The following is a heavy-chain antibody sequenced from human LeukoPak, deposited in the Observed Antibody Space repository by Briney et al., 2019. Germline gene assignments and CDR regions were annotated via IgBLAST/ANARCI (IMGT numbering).Heavy chain of an antibody. CDR1: GFTFSSYA. CDR3: AKVKYSSGWSLDY. J-gene: IGHJ4*02. CDR2: ISGSGGST. D-gene: IGHD6-19*01. Sequence: GGSLRLSCAASGFTFSSYAMSWVRQAPGKGLEWVSAISGSGGSTYYADSVKGRFAISRDNSKNTLYLQMSSLRAEDTAVYYCAKVKYSSGWSLDYWGQGTLVTVSS. V-gene: IGHV3-23*01.